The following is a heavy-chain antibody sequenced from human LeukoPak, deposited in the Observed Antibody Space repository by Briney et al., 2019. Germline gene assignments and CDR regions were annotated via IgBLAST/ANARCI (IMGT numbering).Heavy chain of an antibody. D-gene: IGHD3-10*01. CDR2: IYYSGST. J-gene: IGHJ4*02. V-gene: IGHV4-39*01. Sequence: SETLSLTCTVSGGSINSGDYYWVWIRQPPGKGLEWIGSIYYSGSTSYNPSLKSRVTMTVDTSKSQFSLKLSSVTAADTAVYYCARHFGDGSGSYIPGLLDYWGQGTLVTVSS. CDR3: ARHFGDGSGSYIPGLLDY. CDR1: GGSINSGDYY.